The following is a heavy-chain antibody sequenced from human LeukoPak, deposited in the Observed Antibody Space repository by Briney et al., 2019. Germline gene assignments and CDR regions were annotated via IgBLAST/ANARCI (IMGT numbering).Heavy chain of an antibody. CDR2: IKRDGSEK. CDR3: ARDVYYYDSSGHDF. J-gene: IGHJ4*02. V-gene: IGHV3-7*01. Sequence: PGGSLRLSCAASGFTFSNYWMNWVRQAPGKGLEWVAYIKRDGSEKYYVDSVRGRFTISRDNVKNSLYLQLSSLKAEDTGIYYCARDVYYYDSSGHDFWGQGTLVTVSS. D-gene: IGHD3-22*01. CDR1: GFTFSNYW.